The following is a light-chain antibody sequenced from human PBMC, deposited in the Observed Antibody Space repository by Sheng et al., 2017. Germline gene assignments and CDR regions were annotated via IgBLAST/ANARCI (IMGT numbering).Light chain of an antibody. CDR3: QAWDSITVL. CDR1: KLGDKY. CDR2: QDT. V-gene: IGLV3-1*01. J-gene: IGLJ2*01. Sequence: SYELTQPPSVSVSPGQTASITCSGDKLGDKYVCWYQQKPGQSPVLVIYQDTKRPSGIPERFSGSNSGNTATLTISGTQAMDEADYYCQAWDSITVLFGGGTKLTVL.